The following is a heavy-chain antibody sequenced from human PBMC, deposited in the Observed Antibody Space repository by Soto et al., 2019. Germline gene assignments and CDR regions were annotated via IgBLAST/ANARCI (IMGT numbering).Heavy chain of an antibody. J-gene: IGHJ3*02. CDR3: ARGNAFPTKGYSYGHDAFDI. D-gene: IGHD5-18*01. Sequence: ASVKVSCRASGYTFTSYGISWVRQAPGQGLEWMGWISAYNGNTNYAQKLQGRVTMTTDTSTSTAYMELRSLRSDDTAVYYCARGNAFPTKGYSYGHDAFDIWGQGTMVTVSS. CDR2: ISAYNGNT. V-gene: IGHV1-18*01. CDR1: GYTFTSYG.